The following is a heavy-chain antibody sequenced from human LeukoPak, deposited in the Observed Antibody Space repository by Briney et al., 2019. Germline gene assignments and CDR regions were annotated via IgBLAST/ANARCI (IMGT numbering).Heavy chain of an antibody. J-gene: IGHJ4*02. CDR3: ARRSRFSAPHSELPPLALDY. V-gene: IGHV3-30*02. CDR2: IRYDGSNK. D-gene: IGHD1-26*01. CDR1: GFTFRSYG. Sequence: PGGSLRVSCAASGFTFRSYGMHWVRQASGKGLEWVAFIRYDGSNKYYADSVKGRFTISRDNSENTLYLQMNSLRAEDTAVYYCARRSRFSAPHSELPPLALDYWGQGTLVTVSS.